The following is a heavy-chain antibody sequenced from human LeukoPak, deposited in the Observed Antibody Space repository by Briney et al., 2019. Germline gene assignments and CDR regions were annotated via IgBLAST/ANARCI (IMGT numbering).Heavy chain of an antibody. V-gene: IGHV4-59*01. CDR3: AGSGSGWFY. Sequence: SETLSLTCSVSGGDSISSYYWYWIRQSPGKRLEWIGNISNSGYTDYNPSLKSQVTMSIDTSKMQFFLRLSSVSAAVTAVYYCAGSGSGWFYWGLETPVLVSS. CDR1: GGDSISSYY. D-gene: IGHD6-19*01. J-gene: IGHJ4*02. CDR2: ISNSGYT.